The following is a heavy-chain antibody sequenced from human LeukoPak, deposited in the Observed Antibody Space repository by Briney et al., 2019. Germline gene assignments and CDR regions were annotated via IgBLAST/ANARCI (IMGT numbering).Heavy chain of an antibody. D-gene: IGHD3-3*01. J-gene: IGHJ4*02. Sequence: GGSLRLSCAASGFTFSNAWMSWVRQAPGKGLEWVGRIKSKTDGGTTDYAAPVKGRFTISRDDSKNTLYLQMNSLKTEDTAVYYCTTDPDTIFGVLNIDYWGQGTLVTVSS. CDR2: IKSKTDGGTT. CDR3: TTDPDTIFGVLNIDY. CDR1: GFTFSNAW. V-gene: IGHV3-15*01.